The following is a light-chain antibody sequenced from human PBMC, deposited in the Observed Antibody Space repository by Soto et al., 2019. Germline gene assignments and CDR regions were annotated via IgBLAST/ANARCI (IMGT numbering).Light chain of an antibody. CDR2: DGS. V-gene: IGKV3-11*01. CDR1: QSISSY. CDR3: QQRRSWPLT. J-gene: IGKJ4*01. Sequence: EIVLTQSPATLSFSPGERATLSCRASQSISSYLAWYQQKPGQAPRLLIYDGSNRATGIPARFSGSGSETDFTLTISSLEPEDFASYYCQQRRSWPLTFGGGTKVEIK.